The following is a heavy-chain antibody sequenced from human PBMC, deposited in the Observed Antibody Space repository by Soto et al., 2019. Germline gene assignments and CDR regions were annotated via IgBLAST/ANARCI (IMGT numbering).Heavy chain of an antibody. CDR3: ARPAAFRKEFDY. CDR2: IDPSDSYT. CDR1: GYSFTSYW. V-gene: IGHV5-10-1*01. J-gene: IGHJ4*02. Sequence: GESLKISCKGSGYSFTSYWISWVRQMPGKGLEWMGRIDPSDSYTNYSPSFQGHVTISADKSISTAYLQWSSLKASDTAMYYCARPAAFRKEFDYWGQGTLVPVAS.